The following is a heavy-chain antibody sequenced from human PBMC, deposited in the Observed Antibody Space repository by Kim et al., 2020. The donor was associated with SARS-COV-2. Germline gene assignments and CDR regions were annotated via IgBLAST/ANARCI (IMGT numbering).Heavy chain of an antibody. V-gene: IGHV1-46*01. Sequence: YGQKFQGRVTMTTDTSTSTVYLALSSLKSEDTAVYYCARAWPGNLYFDYWGQGTPVTVSS. J-gene: IGHJ4*02. CDR3: ARAWPGNLYFDY. D-gene: IGHD1-1*01.